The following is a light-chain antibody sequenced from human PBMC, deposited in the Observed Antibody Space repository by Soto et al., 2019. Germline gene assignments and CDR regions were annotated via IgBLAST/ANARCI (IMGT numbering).Light chain of an antibody. J-gene: IGLJ2*01. Sequence: QSVLTQPPSVSEAPRQRVTISCSGSISNVGNNAVSWYQQLPGEAPKLLIYYDDLLPSGVSDRFSGSKSGTSASLAISGLQSEDEADYYCAAWDDSLKGPVFGGGTKLTVL. CDR2: YDD. CDR3: AAWDDSLKGPV. V-gene: IGLV1-36*01. CDR1: ISNVGNNA.